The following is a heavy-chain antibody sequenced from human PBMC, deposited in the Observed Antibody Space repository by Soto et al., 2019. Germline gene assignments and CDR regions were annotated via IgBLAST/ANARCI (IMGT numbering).Heavy chain of an antibody. D-gene: IGHD2-15*01. Sequence: QVQLVESGGGMVQPGTSLRLSCAVSGFTFSTYDMHWVRQAPGKGLEWVAVVSYDTAYENYADSVKGGFTISRDNSKNILYLQMNSLRAEDTAVYYCAKVSISKSSAVTFDSWGRGTLVTVSS. V-gene: IGHV3-30*18. CDR1: GFTFSTYD. CDR2: VSYDTAYE. CDR3: AKVSISKSSAVTFDS. J-gene: IGHJ4*02.